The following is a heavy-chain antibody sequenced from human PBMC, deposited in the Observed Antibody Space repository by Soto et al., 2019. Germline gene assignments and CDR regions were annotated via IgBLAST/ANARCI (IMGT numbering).Heavy chain of an antibody. CDR1: GGSISSGGYS. V-gene: IGHV4-30-2*05. CDR3: ASNSYAYTVYVY. Sequence: SLTCAVSGGSISSGGYSWSWIRQPPGKGLEWIGYIYYSGSTNYNPSLKSRVTISVDTSKNQFSLKLSSVTAADTAVYYCASNSYAYTVYVYWGQGTLVTGS. CDR2: IYYSGST. D-gene: IGHD5-18*01. J-gene: IGHJ4*02.